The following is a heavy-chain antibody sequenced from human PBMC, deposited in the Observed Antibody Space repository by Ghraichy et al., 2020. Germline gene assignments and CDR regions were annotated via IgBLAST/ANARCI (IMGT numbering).Heavy chain of an antibody. D-gene: IGHD6-19*01. CDR3: ARGDIAVAGTGHLDY. CDR1: GGTFSSYA. V-gene: IGHV1-69*06. Sequence: SVKVSCKASGGTFSSYAISWVRQAPGQGLEWMGGIIPIFGTANYAQKFQGRVTITADKSTSTAYMELSSLRSEDTAVYYCARGDIAVAGTGHLDYWGQGILVTVSS. CDR2: IIPIFGTA. J-gene: IGHJ4*02.